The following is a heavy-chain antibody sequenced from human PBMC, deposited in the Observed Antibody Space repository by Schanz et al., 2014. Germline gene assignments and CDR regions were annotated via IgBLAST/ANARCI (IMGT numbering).Heavy chain of an antibody. D-gene: IGHD3-10*01. CDR2: IYNSGKT. CDR3: ARVVLGGDAFDI. V-gene: IGHV4-39*07. Sequence: QLQLQESGPGLVKPSETLSLTCRVSGGDISGSSYYWGWIRQPPGKGLEWIGRIYNSGKTNYNPSLESRVSMSVDTSKKQLSLKLRSVSAADTAVYYCARVVLGGDAFDIWGQGTMVTVSS. CDR1: GGDISGSSYY. J-gene: IGHJ3*02.